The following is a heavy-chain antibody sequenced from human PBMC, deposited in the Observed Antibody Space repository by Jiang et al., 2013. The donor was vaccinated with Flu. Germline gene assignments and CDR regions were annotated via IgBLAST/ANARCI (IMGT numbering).Heavy chain of an antibody. Sequence: GLLKPSETLSLTCAVYGGPFSGYYWSWIRQPPGKGLEWIGEINHSGSTNYNPSLKSRVTISVDTSKNQFSLKLSSVTAADTAVYYCARGVYCSSTSCYWGMDVWGKGTTVTVSS. CDR2: INHSGST. CDR1: GGPFSGYY. J-gene: IGHJ6*04. D-gene: IGHD2-2*01. CDR3: ARGVYCSSTSCYWGMDV. V-gene: IGHV4-34*01.